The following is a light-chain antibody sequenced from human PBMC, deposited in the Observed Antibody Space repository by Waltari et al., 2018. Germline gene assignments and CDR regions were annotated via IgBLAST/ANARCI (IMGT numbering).Light chain of an antibody. CDR1: SSDIGGYDF. CDR3: SSYSTSDTLVV. J-gene: IGLJ2*01. V-gene: IGLV2-14*01. Sequence: QSALTQPASVSGSPGQSITMSCTGTSSDIGGYDFVSWYQQHPGNAPNLMIYEVTNRAPWVSNRLSGSKSCTTASLTISGLQAEDEGDYYCSSYSTSDTLVVFGGGTKLTVL. CDR2: EVT.